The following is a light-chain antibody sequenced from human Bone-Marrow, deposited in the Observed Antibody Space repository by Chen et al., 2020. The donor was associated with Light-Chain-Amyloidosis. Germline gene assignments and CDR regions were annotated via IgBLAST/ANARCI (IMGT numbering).Light chain of an antibody. J-gene: IGLJ1*01. Sequence: QSALTQPASVSGSPGQSLTISCTGTSGAVGTYNYVSWYQQHPGKAPKVMIYAVSNRPSGVSNRFSGSMSGNAASLTISGLQAEDEADYYCSSFTSSSSYVFGPGTKVTVL. CDR1: SGAVGTYNY. V-gene: IGLV2-14*01. CDR2: AVS. CDR3: SSFTSSSSYV.